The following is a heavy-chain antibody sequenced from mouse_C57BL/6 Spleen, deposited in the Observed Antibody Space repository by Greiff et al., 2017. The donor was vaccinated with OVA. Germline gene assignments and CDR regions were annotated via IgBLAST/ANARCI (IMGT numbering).Heavy chain of an antibody. D-gene: IGHD2-12*01. CDR3: ARGYSPYLDFDV. V-gene: IGHV2-2*01. CDR2: IWRGGGT. CDR1: GFSLTSYG. Sequence: QVQLKQSGPGLVQPSQSLSITCTVSGFSLTSYGVHWVRQSPGKGLEWLGVIWRGGGTAYNAAFISRLTISKDNSKRQVFFKMNSLQADDTAIYYCARGYSPYLDFDVWGTGTTVTVSS. J-gene: IGHJ1*03.